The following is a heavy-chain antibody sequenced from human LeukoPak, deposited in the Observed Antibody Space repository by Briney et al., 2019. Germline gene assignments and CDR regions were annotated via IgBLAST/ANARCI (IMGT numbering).Heavy chain of an antibody. CDR1: GFTFDDYA. Sequence: PGGSLRLSCAASGFTFDDYAMHWVRQAPGKGLEWVSGISWNSGSIGYADSAKGRFTISRDNAKNSLYLQMNSLRAEDTALYYCAKGGTSGSYYGGLFDYWGQGTLVTVSS. V-gene: IGHV3-9*01. CDR2: ISWNSGSI. J-gene: IGHJ4*02. CDR3: AKGGTSGSYYGGLFDY. D-gene: IGHD1-26*01.